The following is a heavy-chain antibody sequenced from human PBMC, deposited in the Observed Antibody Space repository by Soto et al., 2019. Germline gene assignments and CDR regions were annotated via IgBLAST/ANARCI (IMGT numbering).Heavy chain of an antibody. V-gene: IGHV4-4*02. CDR3: ARRAVATTRWVYYYYMDV. CDR1: SGSISSSNW. CDR2: IYHSGST. J-gene: IGHJ6*03. Sequence: SETLSLTCAVSSGSISSSNWWSWVRQPPGKGLEWIGEIYHSGSTNYNPSLKSRVTISVDKSKNQFSLKLSSVTAADTAVYYCARRAVATTRWVYYYYMDVWGKGTTVTVSS. D-gene: IGHD5-12*01.